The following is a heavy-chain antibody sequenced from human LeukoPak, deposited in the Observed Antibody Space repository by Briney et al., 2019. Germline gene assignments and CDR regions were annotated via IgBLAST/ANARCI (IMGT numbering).Heavy chain of an antibody. CDR3: AKDSGSYFPEYFQH. CDR2: ISWNSGTI. Sequence: GGSLRLSCAASGFTFDDYAMHWVRQAPGKGLEWVSGISWNSGTIGYADSVKGRFTISRDNAKNSLYLQMNSLRAEDTALYYCAKDSGSYFPEYFQHWGQGTLVTVSS. V-gene: IGHV3-9*01. CDR1: GFTFDDYA. J-gene: IGHJ1*01. D-gene: IGHD1-26*01.